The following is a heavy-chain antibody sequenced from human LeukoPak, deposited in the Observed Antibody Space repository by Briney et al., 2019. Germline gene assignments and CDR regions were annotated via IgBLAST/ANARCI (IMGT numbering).Heavy chain of an antibody. J-gene: IGHJ4*02. CDR2: IIPIFGTA. Sequence: SVKVSCKASGYTFTSYAISWVRQAPGQGLEWMGGIIPIFGTANYAQKFQGRVTITADKSTSTAYMELSSLRSEDTAVYYCARATEALGYCSGGSCYRDFDYWGQGTLVTVSS. V-gene: IGHV1-69*06. CDR3: ARATEALGYCSGGSCYRDFDY. D-gene: IGHD2-15*01. CDR1: GYTFTSYA.